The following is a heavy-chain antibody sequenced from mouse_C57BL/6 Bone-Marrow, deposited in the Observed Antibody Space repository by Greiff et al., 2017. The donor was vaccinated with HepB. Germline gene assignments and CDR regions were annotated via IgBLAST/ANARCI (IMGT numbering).Heavy chain of an antibody. CDR1: GYTFTSYW. CDR3: ARGYGSSYWYFDV. CDR2: IHPNSGST. V-gene: IGHV1-64*01. Sequence: VKLMESGAELVKPGASVKLSCKASGYTFTSYWMHWVKQRPGQGLEWIGMIHPNSGSTNYNEKFKSKATLTVDKSSSTAYMQLSSLTSEDSAVYYCARGYGSSYWYFDVWGTGTTVTVSS. D-gene: IGHD1-1*01. J-gene: IGHJ1*03.